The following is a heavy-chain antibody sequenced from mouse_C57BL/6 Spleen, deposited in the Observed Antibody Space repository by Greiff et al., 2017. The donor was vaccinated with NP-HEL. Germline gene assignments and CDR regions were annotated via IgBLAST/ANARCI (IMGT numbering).Heavy chain of an antibody. D-gene: IGHD2-5*01. CDR2: INTSNGGT. CDR1: GYTFTSYW. J-gene: IGHJ4*01. Sequence: QVQLQQPGTELVKPGASVKLSCKASGYTFTSYWMHWVKQRPGQGLEWIGNINTSNGGTNYNEKFKSKATLTVDKSSSTAYMQLSSLTSEDSAVYYCACASYYSNYAHAMDYWGQGTSVTVSS. CDR3: ACASYYSNYAHAMDY. V-gene: IGHV1-53*01.